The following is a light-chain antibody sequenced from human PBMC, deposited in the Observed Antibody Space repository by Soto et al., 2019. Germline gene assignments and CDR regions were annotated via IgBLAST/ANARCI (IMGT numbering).Light chain of an antibody. CDR2: EGS. CDR3: CSYAAGIYV. V-gene: IGLV2-23*01. Sequence: QSALTQPASVSGSPGQSITISCTGTSSDVGSYNLVSWYQQHPGKAPKLMIYEGSKRPSGVSNRFSGSKSDNTASLTISGLQAEDEADYYCCSYAAGIYVFGTGTKLTVL. J-gene: IGLJ1*01. CDR1: SSDVGSYNL.